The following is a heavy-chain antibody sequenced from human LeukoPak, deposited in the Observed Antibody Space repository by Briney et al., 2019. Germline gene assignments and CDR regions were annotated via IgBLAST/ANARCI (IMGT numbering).Heavy chain of an antibody. CDR3: ARVGGDDYGDS. CDR2: IYSGGRT. J-gene: IGHJ4*02. D-gene: IGHD3-16*01. V-gene: IGHV3-53*01. Sequence: PGGSLRLSCAASGFTVSSNYMSWVRQAPGKGLEWVSVIYSGGRTYYAESVKGRFTISRDNSKNTVYLQMNSLRAEDTAVYYCARVGGDDYGDSWGQGTLVTVSS. CDR1: GFTVSSNY.